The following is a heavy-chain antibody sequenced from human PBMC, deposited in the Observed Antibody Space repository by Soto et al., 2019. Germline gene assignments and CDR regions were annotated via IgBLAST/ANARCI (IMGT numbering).Heavy chain of an antibody. V-gene: IGHV4-31*03. CDR2: IYYSGST. Sequence: SSETLSLTCTVSGGSISSGGYYWSWIRQHPGKGLEWIGYIYYSGSTYYNPSLKSRVTISVDTSKNQFSLKLSSVTAADTAVYYCARERGYSSDLGYYYYGMDVWGQGTTVTVSS. J-gene: IGHJ6*02. CDR3: ARERGYSSDLGYYYYGMDV. D-gene: IGHD6-19*01. CDR1: GGSISSGGYY.